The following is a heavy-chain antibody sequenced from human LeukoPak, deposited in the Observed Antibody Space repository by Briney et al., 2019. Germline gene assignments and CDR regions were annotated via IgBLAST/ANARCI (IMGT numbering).Heavy chain of an antibody. V-gene: IGHV4-59*01. Sequence: SETLSLTCTVSGGSISSYYWSWIRQPPGKGLEWIGYIYYSGSTNYNPSLKSRVTISVDTSKNQFSLKLSSVTAADTAVYYCARDYRPADTILDYWGQGTLVTVSS. J-gene: IGHJ4*02. CDR2: IYYSGST. CDR3: ARDYRPADTILDY. CDR1: GGSISSYY. D-gene: IGHD1-26*01.